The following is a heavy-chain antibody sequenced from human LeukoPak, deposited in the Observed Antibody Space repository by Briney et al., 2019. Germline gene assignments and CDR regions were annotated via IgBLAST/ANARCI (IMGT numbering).Heavy chain of an antibody. Sequence: SETLSLTCAVSGGSISSGGYSWSWIRQPPGKGLEWIGYIYHSGSTYYNPSLKSRVTISVDRSKNQFSLKLSSVTAADTAVYYCARDEAYGDYGSGLFDYWGQGTLVTVSS. V-gene: IGHV4-30-2*01. CDR3: ARDEAYGDYGSGLFDY. J-gene: IGHJ4*02. D-gene: IGHD4-17*01. CDR2: IYHSGST. CDR1: GGSISSGGYS.